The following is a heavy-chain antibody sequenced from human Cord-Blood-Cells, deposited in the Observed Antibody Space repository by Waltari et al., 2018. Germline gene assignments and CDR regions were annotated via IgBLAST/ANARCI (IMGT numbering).Heavy chain of an antibody. CDR1: GGSFSGYY. CDR2: INHSGST. Sequence: QVQLQQWGAGLLKPSETLSLTCAVYGGSFSGYYWSWIRQPPGKGLEWIGEINHSGSTNYNPSLKGRVTISVDTSKNRFSLKLSSVTAADTAVYYCARGRIVVVPAAISGYYYYYGMDVWGQGTTVTVSS. CDR3: ARGRIVVVPAAISGYYYYYGMDV. J-gene: IGHJ6*02. V-gene: IGHV4-34*01. D-gene: IGHD2-2*02.